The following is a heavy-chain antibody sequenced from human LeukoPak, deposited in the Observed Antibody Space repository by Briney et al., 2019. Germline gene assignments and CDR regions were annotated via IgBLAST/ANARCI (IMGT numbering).Heavy chain of an antibody. CDR2: IYYSGSP. D-gene: IGHD3-22*01. Sequence: SETLSLTCTVSRGSISSSSYYWSWIRQPPGKGLEWIASIYYSGSPYYNASLKSRVTISVDTSKNQFSLTLSSVTAADTAVYYCAKAGRYYYDSSAPRPFYYYYYMDVWGKGTTVTISS. CDR3: AKAGRYYYDSSAPRPFYYYYYMDV. J-gene: IGHJ6*03. CDR1: RGSISSSSYY. V-gene: IGHV4-39*07.